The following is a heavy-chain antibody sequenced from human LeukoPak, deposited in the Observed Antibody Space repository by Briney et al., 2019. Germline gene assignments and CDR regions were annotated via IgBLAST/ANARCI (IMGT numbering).Heavy chain of an antibody. CDR1: GGSISTYY. CDR3: AGLGSPWDAFDI. J-gene: IGHJ3*02. Sequence: PSETLSLTCTVSGGSISTYYWSWIRQPPGKGLEWIASTYYSGSSSYYNPSLKSRVTISADMSKNQLSLKLTSVTAADTAVYYCAGLGSPWDAFDIWGQGTMVTVSS. V-gene: IGHV4-59*08. CDR2: TYYSGSS.